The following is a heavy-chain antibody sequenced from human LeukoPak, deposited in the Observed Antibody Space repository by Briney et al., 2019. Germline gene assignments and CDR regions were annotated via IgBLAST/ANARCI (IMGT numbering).Heavy chain of an antibody. Sequence: GGSLRLSCAASGFTFSNYAMSWVRQAPGKGLEWVSSINGRGGSTYYADSVKGRFTISRDNSKNSLYLQMNSLRTEDTALYYCARAWGSGSYYIGVPPLDYWGQGTLVTVSS. V-gene: IGHV3-23*01. CDR1: GFTFSNYA. D-gene: IGHD3-10*01. CDR3: ARAWGSGSYYIGVPPLDY. CDR2: INGRGGST. J-gene: IGHJ4*02.